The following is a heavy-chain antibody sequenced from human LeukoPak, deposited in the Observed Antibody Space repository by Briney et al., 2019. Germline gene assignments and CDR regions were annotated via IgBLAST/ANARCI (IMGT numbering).Heavy chain of an antibody. V-gene: IGHV4-30-2*01. CDR2: IYHSGST. CDR1: GGSISSGGYY. J-gene: IGHJ4*02. Sequence: PSQTLSLTCTVSGGSISSGGYYWSWIRQPPGKGLEWIGYIYHSGSTYYNPSLKSRVTISVDRSKNQFSLKLSSVTAADTAVYYCAREGGHVAPDGGTTEEEMPGPYYWGQGTLVTVSS. CDR3: AREGGHVAPDGGTTEEEMPGPYY. D-gene: IGHD1-7*01.